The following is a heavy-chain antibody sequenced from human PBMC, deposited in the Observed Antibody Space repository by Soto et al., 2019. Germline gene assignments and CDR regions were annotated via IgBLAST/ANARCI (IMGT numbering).Heavy chain of an antibody. CDR1: GGTFSSYT. J-gene: IGHJ2*01. Sequence: QVQLVQSGAEVKKPGSSVKVSCKASGGTFSSYTISWVRQAPGQGLEWMGRIIPSLGIANYAQKFQGRVTITEDKSTSTAYMELSSLRSEDTAVYYCARGKRWLQLHWYFDLWGRGTLVTVSS. CDR2: IIPSLGIA. V-gene: IGHV1-69*02. CDR3: ARGKRWLQLHWYFDL. D-gene: IGHD5-12*01.